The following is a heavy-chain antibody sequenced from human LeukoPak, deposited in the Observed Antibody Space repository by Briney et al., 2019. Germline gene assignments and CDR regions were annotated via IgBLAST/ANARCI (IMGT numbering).Heavy chain of an antibody. D-gene: IGHD6-19*01. CDR2: ISGSGGST. J-gene: IGHJ5*02. Sequence: GGSLRLSCAASGFTFSNSAMSWVRQAPGKGLEWVSAISGSGGSTYYADSVKGRFTISRDNSKNTLYLQMNSLRAEDTAVYYCAKDGERAVAVRAPNWFDPWGQGTLVTVSS. CDR3: AKDGERAVAVRAPNWFDP. CDR1: GFTFSNSA. V-gene: IGHV3-23*01.